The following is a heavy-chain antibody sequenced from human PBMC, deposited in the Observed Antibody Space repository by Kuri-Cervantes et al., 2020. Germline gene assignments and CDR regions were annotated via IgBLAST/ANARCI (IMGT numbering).Heavy chain of an antibody. D-gene: IGHD6-13*01. CDR2: IFSNDEK. V-gene: IGHV2-26*01. J-gene: IGHJ6*03. CDR3: ARTIAAPSYYYYYYYMDV. CDR1: GFSLSNARMG. Sequence: SGPTLVKPTETLTLTCTVSGFSLSNARMGVSWIRQPPGKALEWLAHIFSNDEKSYSTSLKSRLTISKDTSKSQVVLTMTNMDPVDTATYYCARTIAAPSYYYYYYYMDVWGKGTTVTVSS.